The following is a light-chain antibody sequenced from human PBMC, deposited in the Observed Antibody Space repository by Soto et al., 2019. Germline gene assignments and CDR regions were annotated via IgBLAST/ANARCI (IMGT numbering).Light chain of an antibody. CDR3: QHYGSSPHP. J-gene: IGKJ2*01. V-gene: IGKV3-20*01. CDR2: GAS. Sequence: EIVLTQSPGTLSLSPGERATLSCRASQSVSSSYLAWYQHKPGQAPRLLIYGASSRATGIPDRFSGSGSGPDFTLTISRLEPEDFPVYYCQHYGSSPHPFGQATKLEIK. CDR1: QSVSSSY.